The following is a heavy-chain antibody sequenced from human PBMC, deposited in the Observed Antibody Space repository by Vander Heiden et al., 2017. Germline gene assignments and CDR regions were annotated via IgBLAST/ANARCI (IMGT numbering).Heavy chain of an antibody. CDR1: RYTFTSYY. CDR2: INPSGGST. CDR3: AREQWRDREYFQH. D-gene: IGHD6-19*01. J-gene: IGHJ1*01. V-gene: IGHV1-46*03. Sequence: QVQLVQSGAEVKKPGASVKVSCKASRYTFTSYYMHWVRQAPGQGLEWMGIINPSGGSTSYAQKFQGRVTMTRDTSTSTVYMELSSLRSEDTAVYYCAREQWRDREYFQHWGQGTLVTVSS.